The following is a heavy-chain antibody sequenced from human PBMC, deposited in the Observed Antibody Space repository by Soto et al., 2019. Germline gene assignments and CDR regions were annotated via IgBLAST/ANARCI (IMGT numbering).Heavy chain of an antibody. V-gene: IGHV3-48*03. D-gene: IGHD4-4*01. Sequence: PGGSLRLSCAASGFTFSSYEMNWVRQAPGKGLEWVSYISSSGSTIYYADSVKGRFTISRDNAKNSLYLQMNSLRAEDTAVYYCASFPTTMYYGMDVWGQGTTVTVSS. CDR1: GFTFSSYE. CDR3: ASFPTTMYYGMDV. J-gene: IGHJ6*02. CDR2: ISSSGSTI.